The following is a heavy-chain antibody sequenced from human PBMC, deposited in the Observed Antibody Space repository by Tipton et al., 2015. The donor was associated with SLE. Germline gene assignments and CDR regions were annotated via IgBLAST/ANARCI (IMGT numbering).Heavy chain of an antibody. Sequence: QLVQSGAEVKKPGASVKVSCKASGYTFTSYGISWVRQAPGQGLEWMGWISAYNGNTNYAQKLQGRVTMTTDTSTSTAYMELRSLRSDDTAVYYCASASLGGSLSLPDYMDVWGKGTTVTVSS. J-gene: IGHJ6*03. CDR2: ISAYNGNT. V-gene: IGHV1-18*01. CDR3: ASASLGGSLSLPDYMDV. D-gene: IGHD3-16*01. CDR1: GYTFTSYG.